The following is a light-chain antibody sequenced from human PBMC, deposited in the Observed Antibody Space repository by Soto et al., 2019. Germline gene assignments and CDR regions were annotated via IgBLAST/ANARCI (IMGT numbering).Light chain of an antibody. Sequence: DIQMTQSPSSLSASVGDRVTITCQASQNINNYLNWYQQKPGKAPKLLIYDASNLETGVPSRFSGSGSGTDFTFTISSLQPEDFATYYWQQYDNLFTFGPGTKVDIK. J-gene: IGKJ3*01. CDR3: QQYDNLFT. CDR2: DAS. CDR1: QNINNY. V-gene: IGKV1-33*01.